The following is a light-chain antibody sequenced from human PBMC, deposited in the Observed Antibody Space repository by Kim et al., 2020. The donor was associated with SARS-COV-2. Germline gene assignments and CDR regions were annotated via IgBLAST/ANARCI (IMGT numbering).Light chain of an antibody. CDR1: QSISSW. J-gene: IGKJ1*01. V-gene: IGKV1-5*03. Sequence: DVQMTQSPSTLSASVGDTVTITCRASQSISSWLAWYQQKPGKAPKLLISRASTLESGVPSRFSGSGSETEFTLTISSLQPDDFASYYCQQYNSYWTFGQGTKVDIK. CDR2: RAS. CDR3: QQYNSYWT.